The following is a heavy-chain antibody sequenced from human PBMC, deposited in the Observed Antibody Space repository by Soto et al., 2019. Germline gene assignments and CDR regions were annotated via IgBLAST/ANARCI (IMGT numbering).Heavy chain of an antibody. J-gene: IGHJ2*01. CDR3: AKEGGYSGYDFGGDWYFDL. D-gene: IGHD5-12*01. CDR2: ISGSGGST. V-gene: IGHV3-23*01. Sequence: EVQLLESGGGLVQPGGSLRLSCAASGFTFSSYAMSWVRQAPGKGLEWVSAISGSGGSTYYADSVKGRFTISRDNSKNTPYLQMNSLRAEDTAVYYCAKEGGYSGYDFGGDWYFDLWGRGTLVTVSS. CDR1: GFTFSSYA.